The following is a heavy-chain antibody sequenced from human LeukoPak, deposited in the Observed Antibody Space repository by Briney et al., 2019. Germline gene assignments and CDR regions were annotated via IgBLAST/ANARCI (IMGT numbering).Heavy chain of an antibody. D-gene: IGHD4-17*01. CDR1: RFTFNSYS. J-gene: IGHJ4*02. Sequence: GGSLRLSLSASRFTFNSYSMNWLRQAPGKGLEWVSYIASSGSTIYYADSVKGRFTISRDNAKNSLYLQLNSLRAEDTAVYYSARVAKSDGDSHFDSCGQGTLVTVSS. CDR2: IASSGSTI. CDR3: ARVAKSDGDSHFDS. V-gene: IGHV3-48*04.